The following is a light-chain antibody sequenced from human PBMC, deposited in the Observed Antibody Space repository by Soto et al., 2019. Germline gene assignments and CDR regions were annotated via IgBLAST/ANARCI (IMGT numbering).Light chain of an antibody. V-gene: IGLV1-47*01. J-gene: IGLJ2*01. Sequence: QSVLTQPPSASGTPGQRVTISCSGSSSNFASNSVYWYQQVPGTAPKLLIYKSNQRPSGVPDRFSGSKSGTSASLAISGRRSEDEAAYYCVAWDDNLSCVLFGGGTKLTVL. CDR3: VAWDDNLSCVL. CDR1: SSNFASNS. CDR2: KSN.